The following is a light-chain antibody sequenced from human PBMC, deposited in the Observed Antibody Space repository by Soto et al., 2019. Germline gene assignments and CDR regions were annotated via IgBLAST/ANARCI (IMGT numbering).Light chain of an antibody. CDR2: DVS. CDR1: SSDVGGYSY. J-gene: IGLJ1*01. Sequence: QSVLTQPRPVSGSPGHSVTISCTGTSSDVGGYSYVSWYQQHPGKAPKLMISDVSKRPSGVPDRFSGSKFGNTASLTISGLQAEDEADYYCCPYAGAFTYVFGSGTKVTVL. CDR3: CPYAGAFTYV. V-gene: IGLV2-11*01.